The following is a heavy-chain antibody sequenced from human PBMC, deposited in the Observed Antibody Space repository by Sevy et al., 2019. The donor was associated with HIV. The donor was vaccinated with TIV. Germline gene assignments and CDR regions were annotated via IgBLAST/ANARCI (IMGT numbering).Heavy chain of an antibody. V-gene: IGHV3-30*18. CDR3: AKDRLVTAIFGFVDY. Sequence: GGSLRLSCAASGFTFNSYGMHWVRQAPGKGLEWVAVMSYDGSDKFYADSVKGRFTISRDNSKNTVSLQMNSLRAEDTAVYYCAKDRLVTAIFGFVDYWGQGILVTVSS. J-gene: IGHJ4*02. D-gene: IGHD2-21*02. CDR2: MSYDGSDK. CDR1: GFTFNSYG.